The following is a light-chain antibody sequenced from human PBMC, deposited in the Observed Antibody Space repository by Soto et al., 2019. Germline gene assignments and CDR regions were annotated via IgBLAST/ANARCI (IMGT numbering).Light chain of an antibody. CDR2: GAS. Sequence: EIVVTQSPGTLSSNTGERANLSCRASQIVTSNYLAWYQQKPGQAPRLLIFGASIRATGLPDRFSGGGSGTDFTLTISRLEPEDFAVYYCPQYGSSPGTFGHGTRLEIK. CDR1: QIVTSNY. J-gene: IGKJ5*01. V-gene: IGKV3-20*01. CDR3: PQYGSSPGT.